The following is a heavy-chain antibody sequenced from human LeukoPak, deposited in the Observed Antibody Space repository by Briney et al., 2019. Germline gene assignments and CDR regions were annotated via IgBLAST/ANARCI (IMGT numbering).Heavy chain of an antibody. CDR1: GFTFSSYA. D-gene: IGHD3-10*01. J-gene: IGHJ5*02. Sequence: GGSLRLSCAASGFTFSSYAMSWVRQAPGKGLEWVSAISGSGGSTYYADSVKGRFTISRDNSKNTLYLQMNSLRAEDTAVYYCAKDYYYGSGSFPGWFDPWGQGTLVTVSS. V-gene: IGHV3-23*01. CDR2: ISGSGGST. CDR3: AKDYYYGSGSFPGWFDP.